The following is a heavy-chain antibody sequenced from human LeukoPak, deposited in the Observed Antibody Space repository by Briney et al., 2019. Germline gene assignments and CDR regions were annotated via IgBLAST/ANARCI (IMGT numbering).Heavy chain of an antibody. V-gene: IGHV3-74*01. J-gene: IGHJ3*02. D-gene: IGHD1-26*01. CDR1: GCTPSNYW. CDR2: INTDGRST. CDR3: ARVIGWDEPFDI. Sequence: GGSLRLSCSASGCTPSNYWMHCVRQASGKGLLWVSGINTDGRSTNYADSVKGRFTVSRDNAKNTLYLQMNSLRAEDTAVYYCARVIGWDEPFDIWGQGTMVTVSS.